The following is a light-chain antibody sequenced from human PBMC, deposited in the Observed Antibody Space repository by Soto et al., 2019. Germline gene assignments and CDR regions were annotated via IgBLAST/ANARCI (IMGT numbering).Light chain of an antibody. J-gene: IGLJ2*01. CDR2: EDT. CDR3: CSYAGAMGVL. Sequence: QSALTQPASVSGSPGQSITISCTGTSDDVGGYNLVSWFQQHPGKAPKLIVYEDTKRPSGISNRFSGSKSGNTASLTISGLQTEDEAHYYCCSYAGAMGVLFGGGTKLTVL. CDR1: SDDVGGYNL. V-gene: IGLV2-23*01.